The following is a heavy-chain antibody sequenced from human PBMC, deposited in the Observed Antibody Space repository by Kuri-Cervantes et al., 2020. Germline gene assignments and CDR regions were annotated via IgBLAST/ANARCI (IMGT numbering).Heavy chain of an antibody. V-gene: IGHV3-9*01. CDR1: GFTFDDYA. J-gene: IGHJ3*02. Sequence: SLKISCAASGFTFDDYAMHWVRQAPGKGLEWVSGISWNSGSIGYADSVKSRFTISRDNAKNSLCLQMNSLRAEDTALYYCAKDMGYGDWSYDAFDIWGQGTMVTVSS. D-gene: IGHD4-17*01. CDR3: AKDMGYGDWSYDAFDI. CDR2: ISWNSGSI.